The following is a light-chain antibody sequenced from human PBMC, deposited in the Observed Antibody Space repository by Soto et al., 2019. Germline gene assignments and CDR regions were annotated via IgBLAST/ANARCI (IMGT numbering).Light chain of an antibody. V-gene: IGLV1-47*02. CDR1: SSNIGSNY. J-gene: IGLJ1*01. Sequence: QSALTQPPSASGTPGQRVTISCSGSSSNIGSNYVYWYQQLPGTAPKLLIYSHNQRPSGVPDRVSGSKSGTSASLAISGLRSEDEAEYYCAAWDDSLSGYVFGTGTKVTVL. CDR2: SHN. CDR3: AAWDDSLSGYV.